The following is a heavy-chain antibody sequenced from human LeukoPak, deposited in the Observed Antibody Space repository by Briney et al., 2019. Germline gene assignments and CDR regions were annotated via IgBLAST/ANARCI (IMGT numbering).Heavy chain of an antibody. D-gene: IGHD5-24*01. J-gene: IGHJ5*02. CDR3: ARAFSGGYNYLNWFDP. Sequence: SETLSLTCAVSGGSISSGGYSWSWIRQPPGKGLEWIGYIYHSGSTYYNPSLKSRVTISVDRSKNQFSLKLSSVTAADTAVYYCARAFSGGYNYLNWFDPWGQGTLVTVSS. CDR2: IYHSGST. V-gene: IGHV4-30-2*01. CDR1: GGSISSGGYS.